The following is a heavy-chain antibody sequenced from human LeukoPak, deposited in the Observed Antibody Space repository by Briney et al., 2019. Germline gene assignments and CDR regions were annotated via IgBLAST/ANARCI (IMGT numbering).Heavy chain of an antibody. D-gene: IGHD5-12*01. Sequence: GGSLRLSCAASGFTFSSYAMRWVRQAPGKGLEWVAVISYGGDDGSNIYYADSVKGRFTISRDNSKSTLYLQMNSLRAEDTAVYYCARQAEEWDSGYELDVWGQGTTVTVSS. V-gene: IGHV3-30-3*01. CDR2: ISYGGDDGSNI. J-gene: IGHJ6*02. CDR3: ARQAEEWDSGYELDV. CDR1: GFTFSSYA.